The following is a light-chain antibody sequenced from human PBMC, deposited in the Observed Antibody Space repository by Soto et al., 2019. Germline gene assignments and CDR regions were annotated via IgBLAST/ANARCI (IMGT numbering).Light chain of an antibody. CDR2: DVS. CDR3: SSYSTTSALV. J-gene: IGLJ2*01. Sequence: QSALTQPASVSGSPGQSITISCAGTSADIGAFNYVSWYQHHPGKAPKLLIYDVSDRPSGVSTRFSASKSVNTASLTISGLQADDEGDYYCSSYSTTSALVFGGGTKLTVL. V-gene: IGLV2-14*03. CDR1: SADIGAFNY.